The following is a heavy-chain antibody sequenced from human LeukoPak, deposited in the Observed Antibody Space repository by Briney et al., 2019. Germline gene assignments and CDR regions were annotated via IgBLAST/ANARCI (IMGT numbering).Heavy chain of an antibody. D-gene: IGHD2-2*01. CDR1: GFTFSGYT. CDR3: ARHSGGGPADVFYFDY. J-gene: IGHJ4*02. CDR2: IYYSGST. Sequence: KAAGSLRLSCAASGFTFSGYTMNWIRQAPGKGLEWIGYIYYSGSTNYNPSLKSRVTISVDTSKNQFSLKLSSVTAADTAVYYCARHSGGGPADVFYFDYWGQGTLVTVSS. V-gene: IGHV4-59*08.